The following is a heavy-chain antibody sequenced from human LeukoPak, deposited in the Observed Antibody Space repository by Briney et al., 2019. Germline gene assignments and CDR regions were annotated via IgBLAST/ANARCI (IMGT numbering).Heavy chain of an antibody. CDR2: IYYSGST. CDR1: GGSISSSSYY. D-gene: IGHD6-19*01. J-gene: IGHJ6*03. CDR3: ARQAPALGYSSGWNYYYYYMDV. V-gene: IGHV4-39*01. Sequence: SETLSLTCTVSGGSISSSSYYWGWIRQPPGKGLEWIGSIYYSGSTYYNPSLKSRVTISVDTSKNQFSLKLSSVTAADTAAYYCARQAPALGYSSGWNYYYYYMDVWGKGTTVTISS.